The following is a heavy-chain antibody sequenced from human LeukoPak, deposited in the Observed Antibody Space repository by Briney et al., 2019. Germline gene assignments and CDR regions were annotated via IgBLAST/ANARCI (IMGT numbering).Heavy chain of an antibody. Sequence: SETLSLTCTVYGGSFSGYCWSWIRQPPGKGLEWIGEINHSGSPNYNPSLKSRVTISVDTSKNQFSLKLTSVTAADTAMYYCAREEFCNGGGCSFDSWGQGTLVTVSS. D-gene: IGHD2-15*01. CDR2: INHSGSP. J-gene: IGHJ4*02. CDR1: GGSFSGYC. V-gene: IGHV4-34*01. CDR3: AREEFCNGGGCSFDS.